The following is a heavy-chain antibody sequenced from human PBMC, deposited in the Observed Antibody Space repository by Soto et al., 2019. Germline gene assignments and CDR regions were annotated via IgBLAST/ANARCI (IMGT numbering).Heavy chain of an antibody. V-gene: IGHV3-7*01. Sequence: GGSLRLSCAASGFTFSSYWMSWVRQAPGKGLEGGANIKQDGSEKYYVGSVKGRFTISRDNSKNTVYLKMTSLRAEDTAVYYCARDLLHYDFWNGIYYYYGMDVWGQGTTVTVSS. D-gene: IGHD3-3*01. CDR1: GFTFSSYW. CDR3: ARDLLHYDFWNGIYYYYGMDV. J-gene: IGHJ6*02. CDR2: IKQDGSEK.